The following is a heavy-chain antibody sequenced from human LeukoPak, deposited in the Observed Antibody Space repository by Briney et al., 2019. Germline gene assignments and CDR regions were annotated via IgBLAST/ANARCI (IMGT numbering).Heavy chain of an antibody. Sequence: GGSLRLSCAASGFTFSSYGMHWVRQAPGKGLEWVSYISSSSSTIYYADSVKGRFTISRDNAKNSLYLQMNSLRAEDTAVYYCAREVGSYYVINYFDYWGQGTLVTVSS. CDR1: GFTFSSYG. D-gene: IGHD1-26*01. V-gene: IGHV3-48*01. J-gene: IGHJ4*02. CDR2: ISSSSSTI. CDR3: AREVGSYYVINYFDY.